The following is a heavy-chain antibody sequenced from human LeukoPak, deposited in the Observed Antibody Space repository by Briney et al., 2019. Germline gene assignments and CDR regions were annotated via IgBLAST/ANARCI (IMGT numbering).Heavy chain of an antibody. J-gene: IGHJ4*02. CDR2: IYYSGST. Sequence: SETLSLTCTVSGGSISSSSYYWGWIRQPPGKGLEWIGTIYYSGSTYYNPSLKSRVTISVDTSKNQFSLKVSSVTAADTAVYYCARISGYRSNWSIDYWGQGTLVTDSS. D-gene: IGHD6-13*01. CDR3: ARISGYRSNWSIDY. CDR1: GGSISSSSYY. V-gene: IGHV4-39*01.